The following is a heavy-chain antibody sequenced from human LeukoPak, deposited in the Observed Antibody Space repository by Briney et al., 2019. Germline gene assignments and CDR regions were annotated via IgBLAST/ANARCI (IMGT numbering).Heavy chain of an antibody. CDR1: GYSFTSYW. Sequence: GESLKISCKGSGYSFTSYWIGWVRQMPGKGLEWMGIIYPGDSDTRYNPSFQGQVTISADKSISTAYLQWSSLKASDTAMYYCARPDGAYGSGSYFHYWGQGTLVTVSS. CDR2: IYPGDSDT. J-gene: IGHJ4*02. V-gene: IGHV5-51*01. CDR3: ARPDGAYGSGSYFHY. D-gene: IGHD3-10*01.